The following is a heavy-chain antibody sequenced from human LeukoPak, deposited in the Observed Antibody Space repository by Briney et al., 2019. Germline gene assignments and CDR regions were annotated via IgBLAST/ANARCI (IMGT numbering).Heavy chain of an antibody. CDR2: INSDASST. D-gene: IGHD3-10*01. CDR1: GFSFSTSW. Sequence: GSLRLSCAASGFSFSTSWMHWVRQVPGKGLVWVSLINSDASSTTYADSVKGRFTISRDNAKNTVYLQMNSLRPEDTAVYYCARDRFYIPDVWGKGTTVTVSS. CDR3: ARDRFYIPDV. J-gene: IGHJ6*04. V-gene: IGHV3-74*03.